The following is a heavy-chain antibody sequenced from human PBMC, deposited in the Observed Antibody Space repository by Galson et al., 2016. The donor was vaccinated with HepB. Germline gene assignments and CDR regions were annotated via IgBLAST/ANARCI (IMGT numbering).Heavy chain of an antibody. J-gene: IGHJ4*02. Sequence: SLRLSCAASGFTFSSFSMNWVRQAPGKGLEWVSLIYSGGSTSYADSVKGRFTISRDHFKNTLYLQMNRLRAEETAVYCCTCGRSPGAYWGQGTLVTVSS. CDR1: GFTFSSFS. CDR3: TCGRSPGAY. V-gene: IGHV3-53*01. CDR2: IYSGGST. D-gene: IGHD3-16*02.